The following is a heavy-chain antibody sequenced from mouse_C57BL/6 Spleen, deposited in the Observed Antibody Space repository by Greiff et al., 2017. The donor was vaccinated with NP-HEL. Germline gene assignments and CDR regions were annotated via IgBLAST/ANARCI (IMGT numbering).Heavy chain of an antibody. J-gene: IGHJ3*01. Sequence: DVKLVESGGGLVKPGGSLKLSCAASGFTFSDYGMHWVRQAPEKGLEWVAYISSGSSTIYYADKVKGRCTISRDNAKNTLFLQMNRLRSEDTAMYYCAWSGGAQATLDYWGQGTLVTVSA. CDR2: ISSGSSTI. CDR3: AWSGGAQATLDY. V-gene: IGHV5-17*01. CDR1: GFTFSDYG. D-gene: IGHD3-2*02.